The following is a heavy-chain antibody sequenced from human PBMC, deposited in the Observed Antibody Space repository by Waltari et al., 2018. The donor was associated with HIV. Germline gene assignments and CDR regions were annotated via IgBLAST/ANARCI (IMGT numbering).Heavy chain of an antibody. CDR2: ISGTGDHT. Sequence: EVQLLESGGGLVQPGQSLRISCKVSGLSFVTYAMSWVRQAPGKGLEWVSAISGTGDHTFYADSVKGRFTISRDNSKRTLYLQMNSLRAEDTALYYCARHSSSHPYYYAMDVWGQGTTVTVSS. V-gene: IGHV3-23*01. D-gene: IGHD6-13*01. CDR3: ARHSSSHPYYYAMDV. CDR1: GLSFVTYA. J-gene: IGHJ6*02.